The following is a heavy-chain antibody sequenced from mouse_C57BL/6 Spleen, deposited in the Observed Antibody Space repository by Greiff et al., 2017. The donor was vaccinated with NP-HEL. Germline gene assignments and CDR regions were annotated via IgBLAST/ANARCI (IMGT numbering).Heavy chain of an antibody. V-gene: IGHV1-82*01. J-gene: IGHJ3*01. D-gene: IGHD3-2*02. CDR1: GYAFSSSW. CDR3: ARVDDSSGYSWFAY. Sequence: QVQLKQSGPELVKPGASVKISCKASGYAFSSSWMNWVKQRPGKGLEWIGRIYPGDGDTNYNGKFKGKATLTADKSSSTAYMQLSSLTSEDSAVYFGARVDDSSGYSWFAYWGQGTLVTVSA. CDR2: IYPGDGDT.